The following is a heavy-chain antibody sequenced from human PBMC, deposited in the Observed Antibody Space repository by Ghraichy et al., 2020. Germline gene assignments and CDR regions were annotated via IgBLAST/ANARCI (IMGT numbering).Heavy chain of an antibody. J-gene: IGHJ3*02. CDR2: IYYSGST. CDR3: ARCNHGFPFDI. CDR1: GGSISSSSYY. Sequence: SETLSLTCTVSGGSISSSSYYWGWIRQPPGKGLEWIGSIYYSGSTYYNPSLKSRVTISVDTSKNQFSLKLSSVTAADTAVYYCARCNHGFPFDIWGQGTMVTVSS. V-gene: IGHV4-39*07. D-gene: IGHD3-10*01.